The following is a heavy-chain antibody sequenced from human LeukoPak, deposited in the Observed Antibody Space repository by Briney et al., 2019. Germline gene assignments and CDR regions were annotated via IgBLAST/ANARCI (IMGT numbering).Heavy chain of an antibody. CDR3: ARGDRSAVFDY. V-gene: IGHV3-21*01. CDR2: ISSGRTYT. Sequence: GGSLRLSCAASGFTFSSFNMNWVRQAPGKGLEWVSSISSGRTYTYYADSVKGRFTISRENTKNSLFLQMNNLRAEDTAIYYCARGDRSAVFDYWGQGSLVTVSS. CDR1: GFTFSSFN. D-gene: IGHD6-13*01. J-gene: IGHJ4*02.